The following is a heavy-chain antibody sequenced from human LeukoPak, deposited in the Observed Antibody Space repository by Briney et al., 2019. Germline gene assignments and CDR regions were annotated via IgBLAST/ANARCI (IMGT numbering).Heavy chain of an antibody. CDR3: ARGMRYCSGGSCPDAFDI. CDR2: IYTSGST. Sequence: SETLSLTCAVYGGSFSGYYWSWIRQPAGKGLEWIGRIYTSGSTNYNPSLKSRVTMSVDTSKNQFSLKLSSVTAADTAVYYCARGMRYCSGGSCPDAFDIWGQGTMVTASS. J-gene: IGHJ3*02. D-gene: IGHD2-15*01. V-gene: IGHV4-59*10. CDR1: GGSFSGYY.